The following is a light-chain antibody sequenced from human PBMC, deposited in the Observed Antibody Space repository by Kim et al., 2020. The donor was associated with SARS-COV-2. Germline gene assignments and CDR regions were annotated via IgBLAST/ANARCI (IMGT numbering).Light chain of an antibody. Sequence: EVVLTQSPGTLSLSPGERATLSCRASQGVDSSYLAWYQQKPGQAPRLLIYGASSRPTGIPDKFSGSGSGTDFTLTISRLEPEDFAVYYCQQCYTSPWTFGQGTKVDIK. CDR3: QQCYTSPWT. J-gene: IGKJ1*01. V-gene: IGKV3-20*01. CDR1: QGVDSSY. CDR2: GAS.